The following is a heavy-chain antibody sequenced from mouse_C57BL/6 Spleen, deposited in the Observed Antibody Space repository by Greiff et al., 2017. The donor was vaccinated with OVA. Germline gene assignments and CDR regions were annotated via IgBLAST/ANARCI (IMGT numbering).Heavy chain of an antibody. Sequence: DVQLVESGEGLVKPGGSLKLSCAASGFTFSSYAMSWVRQTPEKRLEWVAYISSGGDYIYYADTVKGRFTISRDNARNTLYLQMSSLKSEDTAMYYCTREGYDYFHFDYWGQGTTLTVSS. D-gene: IGHD2-4*01. CDR3: TREGYDYFHFDY. CDR2: ISSGGDYI. CDR1: GFTFSSYA. V-gene: IGHV5-9-1*02. J-gene: IGHJ2*01.